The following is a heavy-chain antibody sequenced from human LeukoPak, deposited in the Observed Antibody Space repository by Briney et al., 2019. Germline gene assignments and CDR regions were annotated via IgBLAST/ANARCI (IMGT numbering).Heavy chain of an antibody. CDR3: ARVGEYCSGGSCYSRYYYYYYMDV. J-gene: IGHJ6*03. V-gene: IGHV4-59*01. CDR1: GGSISSYY. Sequence: PSETLSLTCTVSGGSISSYYWSWIRQPPGKGLERIGYIYYSGSTNYNPSLKSRVTISVDTSKNQFSLKLSSVTAADTAVYYCARVGEYCSGGSCYSRYYYYYYMDVWGKGTTVTVSS. CDR2: IYYSGST. D-gene: IGHD2-15*01.